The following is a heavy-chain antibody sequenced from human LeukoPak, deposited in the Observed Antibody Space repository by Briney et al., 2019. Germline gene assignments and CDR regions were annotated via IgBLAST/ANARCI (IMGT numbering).Heavy chain of an antibody. V-gene: IGHV3-74*01. D-gene: IGHD3-3*01. CDR1: GFDFSSNW. CDR2: IKGDGIST. CDR3: AKDHYWSIDY. Sequence: GGSLRLSCAVSGFDFSSNWMHWVRHAPGQGLVRVSRIKGDGISTNYADSVKGRFTISRDIAKNTLYLQMNSLRAEDTGVYYCAKDHYWSIDYWGRGTLVTVSS. J-gene: IGHJ4*02.